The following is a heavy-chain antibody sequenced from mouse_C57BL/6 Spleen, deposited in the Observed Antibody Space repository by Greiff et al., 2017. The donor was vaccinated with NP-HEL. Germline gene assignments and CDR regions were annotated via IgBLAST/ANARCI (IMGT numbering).Heavy chain of an antibody. Sequence: QVQLQQPGAELVRPGSSVKLSCKASGYTFTSYWMHWVKQRPIQGLEWIGNIDPSDSETHYNQKFKDKATLTVVKSSSTAYMQLSSLTSEDSAVYYGARRYYGTSYYFDYWGQGTTLTVSS. CDR3: ARRYYGTSYYFDY. J-gene: IGHJ2*01. CDR2: IDPSDSET. V-gene: IGHV1-52*01. D-gene: IGHD1-1*01. CDR1: GYTFTSYW.